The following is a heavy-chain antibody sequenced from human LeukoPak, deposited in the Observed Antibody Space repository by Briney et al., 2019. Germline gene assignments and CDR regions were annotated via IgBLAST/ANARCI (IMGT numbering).Heavy chain of an antibody. J-gene: IGHJ5*02. CDR1: GYTLTELS. D-gene: IGHD3-10*01. Sequence: ASVKVSCKVSGYTLTELSMHWVRQAPGKGLEWMGGFDPKDGETIYAQKFQGRVTMTEDTSTDTAYMELSSLRSEDTAVYYCATARWPMVRGVQVNWFDPWGQGTLVTVSS. V-gene: IGHV1-24*01. CDR3: ATARWPMVRGVQVNWFDP. CDR2: FDPKDGET.